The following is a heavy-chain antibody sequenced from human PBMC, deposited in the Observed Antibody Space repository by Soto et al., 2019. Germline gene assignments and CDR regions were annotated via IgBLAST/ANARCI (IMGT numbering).Heavy chain of an antibody. CDR1: GDSISSGGYY. D-gene: IGHD3-3*01. V-gene: IGHV4-31*03. J-gene: IGHJ4*02. CDR2: IYASGST. Sequence: QVQLQESGPGLVKPSQTLSLTCTVSGDSISSGGYYWSWIRQHPGKGLEWIGYIYASGSTFYNPSRKSRITISVDRSKNQFSLKLTSVTAADTAVYFCARGRVTIFGVVITDFDYWGQGTLVTVSS. CDR3: ARGRVTIFGVVITDFDY.